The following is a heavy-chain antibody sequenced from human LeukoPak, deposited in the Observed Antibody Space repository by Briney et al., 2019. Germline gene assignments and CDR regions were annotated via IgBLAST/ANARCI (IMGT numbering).Heavy chain of an antibody. J-gene: IGHJ4*02. CDR3: AKEHDFWSGYYSSLDY. V-gene: IGHV3-30*18. D-gene: IGHD3-3*01. Sequence: GGSLRLSCAASGFTFSSYGMHWVRQAPGKGLEWVAVISYDGSNKYYADSVKGRFTISRDNSKNTLYLRMNSLRAEDTAVYYCAKEHDFWSGYYSSLDYWGQGTLVTVSS. CDR2: ISYDGSNK. CDR1: GFTFSSYG.